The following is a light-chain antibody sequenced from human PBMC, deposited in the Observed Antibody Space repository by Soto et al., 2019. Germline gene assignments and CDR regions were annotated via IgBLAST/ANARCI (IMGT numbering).Light chain of an antibody. CDR3: HQYNTWPT. CDR1: QSVSSSY. Sequence: EIVLTQSPGTLSLSPGERATLSCRASQSVSSSYLAWYQQKPGQAPRLLISGASTRAAGIPARFSGSGSGTEFTLTISSLQSEDFAVYYCHQYNTWPTFGQGTRLEIK. V-gene: IGKV3-15*01. CDR2: GAS. J-gene: IGKJ5*01.